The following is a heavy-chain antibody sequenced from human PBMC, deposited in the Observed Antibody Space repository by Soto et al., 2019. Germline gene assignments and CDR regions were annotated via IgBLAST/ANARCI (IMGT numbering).Heavy chain of an antibody. J-gene: IGHJ4*02. CDR3: ARGDYYDSSGYSHFDY. Sequence: EVQLVESGGGLVKPGGSLRLSCAASGFTFSSYSMNWVRQAPGKGLEWVSSISSSSSYIYYADSVKGRFTISRDNAKNSLYLQMNSLRAEDTALYYCARGDYYDSSGYSHFDYWGQGTLVTVSS. V-gene: IGHV3-21*01. D-gene: IGHD3-22*01. CDR2: ISSSSSYI. CDR1: GFTFSSYS.